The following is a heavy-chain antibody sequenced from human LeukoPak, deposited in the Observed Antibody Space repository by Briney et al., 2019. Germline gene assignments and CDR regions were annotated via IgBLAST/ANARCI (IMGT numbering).Heavy chain of an antibody. Sequence: ASVKVSCKASGYTFTTYGISWVRQAPGQGLEWMGWISPSNGNTHYPQKLQGRVTMTTDTSTSTAYMELRSLRSDDTAVYYCARDDYYGSGSYPPHGMDVWGQGTTVSVSS. CDR3: ARDDYYGSGSYPPHGMDV. CDR1: GYTFTTYG. CDR2: ISPSNGNT. V-gene: IGHV1-18*01. D-gene: IGHD3-10*01. J-gene: IGHJ6*02.